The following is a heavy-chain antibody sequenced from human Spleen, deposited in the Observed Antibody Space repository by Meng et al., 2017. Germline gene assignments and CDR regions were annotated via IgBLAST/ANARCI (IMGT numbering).Heavy chain of an antibody. CDR2: ISGSGGST. Sequence: GGSLRLSCAASGFTLSSYVMSWVRQAPGRGLEWVSSISGSGGSTYYADSVKGRLTISRDNSTNTLYLQMSSLKAEDTSICYGEKSVTYCALLAGWVSEYYIDYWGQGTLVTVSS. V-gene: IGHV3-23*01. D-gene: IGHD2-21*01. CDR3: EKSVTYCALLAGWVSEYYIDY. J-gene: IGHJ4*02. CDR1: GFTLSSYV.